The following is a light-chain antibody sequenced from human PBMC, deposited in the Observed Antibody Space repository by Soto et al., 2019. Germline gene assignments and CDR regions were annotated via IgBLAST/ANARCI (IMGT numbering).Light chain of an antibody. CDR1: QSISSW. CDR3: QQYGSSSPWT. J-gene: IGKJ1*01. V-gene: IGKV1-5*03. CDR2: KAS. Sequence: DIQMTQSPSTLSASVGDRVTITCRASQSISSWLAWYQQKPGRAPKLLIYKASSLETWFPSRFSGSGSGTEFTLIISSLQPDDFASYYCQQYGSSSPWTFGQGTKVEIK.